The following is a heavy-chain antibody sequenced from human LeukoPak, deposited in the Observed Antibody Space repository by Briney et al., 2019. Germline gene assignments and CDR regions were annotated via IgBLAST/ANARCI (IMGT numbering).Heavy chain of an antibody. CDR1: GFTFSSYA. CDR2: IVDTGDST. Sequence: GGSLRLSCAASGFTFSSYAMSWVRQAPGKGLEWVSTIVDTGDSTFYADSVRGRFTISRDSSKNTLYLQMNSLRAEDTAVYYCATLGGGGSSPLDDAFDIWGQGTMVTVSS. J-gene: IGHJ3*02. D-gene: IGHD2-15*01. CDR3: ATLGGGGSSPLDDAFDI. V-gene: IGHV3-23*01.